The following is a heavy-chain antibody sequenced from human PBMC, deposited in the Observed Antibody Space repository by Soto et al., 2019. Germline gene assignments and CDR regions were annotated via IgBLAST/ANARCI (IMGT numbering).Heavy chain of an antibody. D-gene: IGHD3-16*01. J-gene: IGHJ4*02. CDR3: ARSAYYDYVWGSYHFDY. CDR1: GYTFTSYG. Sequence: QVQLVQSGAEVKKPGASVKVSCKASGYTFTSYGISWVRQAPGQGLEWMGWISAYNGNTNYAQKLQGRVTMTTDTSXSXXYMELRSLRSDDTAVYYCARSAYYDYVWGSYHFDYWGQGTLVTVSS. CDR2: ISAYNGNT. V-gene: IGHV1-18*01.